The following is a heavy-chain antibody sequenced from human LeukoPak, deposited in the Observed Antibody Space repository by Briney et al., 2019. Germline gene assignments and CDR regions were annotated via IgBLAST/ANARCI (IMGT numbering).Heavy chain of an antibody. CDR2: ISGSGGDT. D-gene: IGHD2-21*01. Sequence: GGSLRLSCAASGFTFSNYAMTWVRQAPGKGLEWVSTISGSGGDTYYADSVKGRFTVSRDNSRNTLYLQMKSLRAEDTAVYYCAKEFVVGPGNTNYFDYWGQGTLVIVSS. CDR1: GFTFSNYA. J-gene: IGHJ4*02. CDR3: AKEFVVGPGNTNYFDY. V-gene: IGHV3-23*01.